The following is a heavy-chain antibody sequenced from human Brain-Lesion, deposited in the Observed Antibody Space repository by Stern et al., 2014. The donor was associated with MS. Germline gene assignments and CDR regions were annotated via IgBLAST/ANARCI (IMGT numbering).Heavy chain of an antibody. CDR2: ISYDGSKQ. Sequence: VQLVEPGGGVVQPGRSLRLSCAASGFTFSSYGMHWVRQAPGKGLEWVADISYDGSKQYYADSVKGRFTISRDNSKNTLYLQMNSLRAEDTAVYYCAKDLGGSYYHYYYGMDVWGQGTTVTVSS. D-gene: IGHD1-26*01. V-gene: IGHV3-30*18. CDR1: GFTFSSYG. CDR3: AKDLGGSYYHYYYGMDV. J-gene: IGHJ6*02.